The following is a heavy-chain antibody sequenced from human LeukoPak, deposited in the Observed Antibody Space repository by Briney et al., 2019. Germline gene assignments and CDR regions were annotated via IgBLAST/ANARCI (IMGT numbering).Heavy chain of an antibody. V-gene: IGHV1-2*06. J-gene: IGHJ4*02. CDR1: GYTFTAYH. D-gene: IGHD2-2*01. CDR3: ARDYCSSTSCLFDY. CDR2: INPNSGDA. Sequence: ASVKVSCKASGYTFTAYHMHWVRQAPGQGLEWMGRINPNSGDANYAQKFQGRVTMTRDTSISTAYMELSRLRSDDTAVYYCARDYCSSTSCLFDYWGQGTLVSVSS.